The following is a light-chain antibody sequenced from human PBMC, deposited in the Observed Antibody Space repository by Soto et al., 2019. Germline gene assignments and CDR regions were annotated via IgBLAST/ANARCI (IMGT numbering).Light chain of an antibody. J-gene: IGKJ1*01. V-gene: IGKV1-5*01. CDR1: QNINAW. Sequence: DIQLTQSPSFLSASVGDRVIVTCRASQNINAWLAWYQQRPGQAPKLLIYDASPVPSGVPSRFSGSGSGTEFTLTISSLQPDDSATYYCQPYSLYSPWTFGQGTKVDIK. CDR3: QPYSLYSPWT. CDR2: DAS.